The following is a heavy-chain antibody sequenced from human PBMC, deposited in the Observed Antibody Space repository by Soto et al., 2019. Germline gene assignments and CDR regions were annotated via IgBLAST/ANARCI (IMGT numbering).Heavy chain of an antibody. CDR1: GGTFSSYT. D-gene: IGHD3-10*01. Sequence: QVQLVQSGAEVKKPGSSVKVSCKASGGTFSSYTISWVRQAPGQGLEWMGRIIPILGIANYAQKFQGRVTITADQXTSSAXXEMNSLTSEETAVYYCARRPDEVRGGPYYYYGVDVWGQGTTVTVSS. CDR2: IIPILGIA. J-gene: IGHJ6*02. CDR3: ARRPDEVRGGPYYYYGVDV. V-gene: IGHV1-69*02.